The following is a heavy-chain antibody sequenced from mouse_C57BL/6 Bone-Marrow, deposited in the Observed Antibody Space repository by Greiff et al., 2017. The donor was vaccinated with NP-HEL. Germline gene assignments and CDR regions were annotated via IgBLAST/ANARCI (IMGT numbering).Heavy chain of an antibody. D-gene: IGHD1-1*01. CDR2: ISSGSSTI. CDR3: ARLLLRGGAY. J-gene: IGHJ3*01. Sequence: EVQLVESGGGLVKPGGSLKLSCAASGFTFSDYGMHWVRQAPEKGLEWVAYISSGSSTIYYADTVKGRFTISRDNAKNTLFLQMTSLRSEDTAMYYCARLLLRGGAYWGQGTLVTVSA. CDR1: GFTFSDYG. V-gene: IGHV5-17*01.